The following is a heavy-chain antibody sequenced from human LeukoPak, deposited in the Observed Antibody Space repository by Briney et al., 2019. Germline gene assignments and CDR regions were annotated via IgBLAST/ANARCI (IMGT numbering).Heavy chain of an antibody. J-gene: IGHJ4*02. CDR2: ISSSSSYI. CDR1: GFTFSSYS. V-gene: IGHV3-21*01. CDR3: ARDPILKSASDY. Sequence: PGGSLRLSCAASGFTFSSYSMNWVRQAPGKGLEWVSSISSSSSYIYYADSVKGRFTNSRDNAKNSLYLQMNSLRAEDTAVYYCARDPILKSASDYWGQGTLVTVSS.